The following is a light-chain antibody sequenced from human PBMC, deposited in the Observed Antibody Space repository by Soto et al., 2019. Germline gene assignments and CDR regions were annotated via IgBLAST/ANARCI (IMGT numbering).Light chain of an antibody. CDR2: GAS. J-gene: IGKJ1*01. CDR3: QQYGTSPQA. V-gene: IGKV3-20*01. CDR1: QSVLNNY. Sequence: EIVLTQSPGTLSLSPGERATLSCRAGQSVLNNYLAWYQQKPGQAPRLLIFGASSRATGIPDRFGGSGSGTDFTLTISSLEPKDFAVYYCQQYGTSPQAFGQGTKVEIK.